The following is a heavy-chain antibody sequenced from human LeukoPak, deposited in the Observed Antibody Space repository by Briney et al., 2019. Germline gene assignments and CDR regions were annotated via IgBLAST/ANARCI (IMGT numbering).Heavy chain of an antibody. CDR2: IYYSGST. Sequence: SQTLSLTCTVSGGSISSGGYYWSWIRQHPGKSLEWIGYIYYSGSTYYNPSLKSRVTISVDTSKNQFSLKLSSVTAADTAVYYCARVVAGFGEFGRSDYWGQGTLVTVSS. D-gene: IGHD3-10*01. J-gene: IGHJ4*02. CDR1: GGSISSGGYY. CDR3: ARVVAGFGEFGRSDY. V-gene: IGHV4-31*03.